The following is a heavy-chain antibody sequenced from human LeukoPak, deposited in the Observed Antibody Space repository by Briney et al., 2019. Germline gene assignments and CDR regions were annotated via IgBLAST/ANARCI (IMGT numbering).Heavy chain of an antibody. V-gene: IGHV3-74*01. D-gene: IGHD1-1*01. CDR2: INTDGGNT. CDR3: SREWGNGNDLRPDS. J-gene: IGHJ4*02. Sequence: PGGSLRLSCAASGFTFSGYWMHWVRQAPGKGLVWVSRINTDGGNTNYADSVKGRFTISRDNAKDTLYLQMNSLRAEDTAVYYCSREWGNGNDLRPDSWGQGTLVTVSS. CDR1: GFTFSGYW.